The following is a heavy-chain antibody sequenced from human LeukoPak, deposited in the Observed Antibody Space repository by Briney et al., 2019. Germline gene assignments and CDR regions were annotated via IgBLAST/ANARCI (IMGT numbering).Heavy chain of an antibody. Sequence: GGSLRLSCAASGFTVSDYYMTWIRQAPGKGLDWVSYISFSGSTIYYADSVKGRFTISRDNAKNSLYLQMNSLRAEDTAVYYCASHYDFWSGYYFDAFDIWGQGTMVTVSS. CDR2: ISFSGSTI. D-gene: IGHD3-3*01. CDR3: ASHYDFWSGYYFDAFDI. CDR1: GFTVSDYY. J-gene: IGHJ3*02. V-gene: IGHV3-11*04.